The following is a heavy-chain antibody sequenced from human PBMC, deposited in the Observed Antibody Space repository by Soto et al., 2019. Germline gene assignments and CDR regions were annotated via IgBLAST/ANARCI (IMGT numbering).Heavy chain of an antibody. CDR1: GGSLRNSV. J-gene: IGHJ4*02. CDR2: VIPILGTA. Sequence: QVQLVQSGAEVKKPGSSVTVSCTASGGSLRNSVISWVRQAPAQRLEWMGGVIPILGTANYAQKFQGRVTMTADDATSTAYMDLSSLSPDDTAVYYCARLGHPGHWGPGTLVIVSS. CDR3: ARLGHPGH. V-gene: IGHV1-69*01.